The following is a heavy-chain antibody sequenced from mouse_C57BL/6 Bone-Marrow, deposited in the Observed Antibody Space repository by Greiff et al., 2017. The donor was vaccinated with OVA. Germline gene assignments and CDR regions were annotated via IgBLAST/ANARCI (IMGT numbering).Heavy chain of an antibody. CDR1: GFTFSSYA. CDR3: ARVGYYGSLAY. D-gene: IGHD1-1*01. J-gene: IGHJ3*01. V-gene: IGHV5-4*03. Sequence: EVKLVESGGGLVKPGGSLKLSCAASGFTFSSYAMSWVRQTPEKRLEWVATISDGGSYTYYPDNVKGRFTISRDNAKNNLYLQMSQLKSEDTAMYYCARVGYYGSLAYWGQGTLVTVSA. CDR2: ISDGGSYT.